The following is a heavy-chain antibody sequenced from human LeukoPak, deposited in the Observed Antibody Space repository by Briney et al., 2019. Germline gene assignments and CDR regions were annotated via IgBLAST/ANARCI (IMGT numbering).Heavy chain of an antibody. J-gene: IGHJ3*02. CDR1: GFSVNSNY. CDR3: ASPNFFRSSGYYYDAFDI. Sequence: GGSLRLSCAASGFSVNSNYMSWVRQAPGKGLEWVSVIYSGGSTYYADSVKGRFTISRHNSKNTLYLQMNSLRAEDTAVYYCASPNFFRSSGYYYDAFDIWGQGTMVTVSS. D-gene: IGHD3-22*01. V-gene: IGHV3-53*04. CDR2: IYSGGST.